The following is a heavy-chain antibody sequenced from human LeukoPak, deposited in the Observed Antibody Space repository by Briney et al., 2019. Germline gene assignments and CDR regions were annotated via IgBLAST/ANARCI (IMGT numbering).Heavy chain of an antibody. V-gene: IGHV4-61*09. CDR2: IYTSGST. CDR3: ARVGKMVYAITAFDI. Sequence: SQTLSLTCTVSGGSISSGSYYWSWIRQPAGKGLEWIGHIYTSGSTNYNPSLKSRVIISVDTSKNQFSLKLSSVTAADTAVYYCARVGKMVYAITAFDIWGQGTMVTVSS. D-gene: IGHD2-8*01. J-gene: IGHJ3*02. CDR1: GGSISSGSYY.